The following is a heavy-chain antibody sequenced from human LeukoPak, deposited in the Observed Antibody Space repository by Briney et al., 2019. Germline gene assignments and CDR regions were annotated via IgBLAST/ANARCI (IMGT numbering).Heavy chain of an antibody. D-gene: IGHD3-9*01. CDR3: ARHHFRYFDWLPKTAPDY. CDR1: GGSLSSSSYY. V-gene: IGHV4-39*01. J-gene: IGHJ4*02. Sequence: SETLSLTCTVSGGSLSSSSYYWGWLRQPPGKGLEWIGTIYYSGSTYYNPSLKSRVTISGDTSKNQFSLKLSSVTAADTAVYYCARHHFRYFDWLPKTAPDYWGRGTLVTVSS. CDR2: IYYSGST.